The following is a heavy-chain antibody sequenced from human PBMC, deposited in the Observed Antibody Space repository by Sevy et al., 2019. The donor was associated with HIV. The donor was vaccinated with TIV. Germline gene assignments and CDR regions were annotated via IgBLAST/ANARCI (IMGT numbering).Heavy chain of an antibody. V-gene: IGHV3-73*01. D-gene: IGHD2-2*03. J-gene: IGHJ4*02. Sequence: GGSLRLSCAASGFTFSGSALHWVRQASGKGLEWVSRIRMKANSYATAYAASVKGRFTISRDDSKNSAYLQMNSLKTEDTAVYYCTTYLGYCRSTSCHYYFDNWGQGTLVTVSS. CDR3: TTYLGYCRSTSCHYYFDN. CDR1: GFTFSGSA. CDR2: IRMKANSYAT.